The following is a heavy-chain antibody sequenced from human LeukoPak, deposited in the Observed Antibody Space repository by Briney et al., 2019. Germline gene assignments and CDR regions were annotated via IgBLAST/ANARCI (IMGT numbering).Heavy chain of an antibody. V-gene: IGHV3-21*01. J-gene: IGHJ4*02. D-gene: IGHD6-19*01. CDR1: GFTFSSYS. CDR2: ISSSSSYI. CDR3: ARKSVAGTIDY. Sequence: ETGGSLRLSCAASGFTFSSYSMNWVLQAPGKGLEWVSSISSSSSYIYYADSVKGRFTISRDNAKNSLYLQMNSLRAEDTAVYYCARKSVAGTIDYWGQGTLVTVSS.